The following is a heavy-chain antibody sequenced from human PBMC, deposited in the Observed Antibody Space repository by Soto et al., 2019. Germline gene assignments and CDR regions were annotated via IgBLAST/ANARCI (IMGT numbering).Heavy chain of an antibody. J-gene: IGHJ3*02. CDR3: ARQAPIYCSSTSCYGDAFDI. CDR2: IYYSGST. D-gene: IGHD2-2*01. CDR1: GGYISSYY. V-gene: IGHV4-59*08. Sequence: SETLSLTCTVAGGYISSYYWSWIRKQTGKGLEWIGYIYYSGSTNYNPSLKSRVTISVDTSKNQFSLKLSSVTAADTAVYYCARQAPIYCSSTSCYGDAFDIWGQGTMVTVSS.